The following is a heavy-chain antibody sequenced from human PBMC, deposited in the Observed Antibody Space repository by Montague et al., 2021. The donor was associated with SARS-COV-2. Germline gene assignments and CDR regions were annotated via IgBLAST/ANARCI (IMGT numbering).Heavy chain of an antibody. D-gene: IGHD2-15*01. CDR3: ARPGGYCTGGSCYYVF. CDR1: GGSISTYY. CDR2: IYYSGST. V-gene: IGHV4-59*01. J-gene: IGHJ4*02. Sequence: SETLSLTCSVSGGSISTYYWSWIRQPPGKGLEWIGYIYYSGSTNYNPSLKSRVTLSLDTSKNQFSLELRSVTAADMAVYYCARPGGYCTGGSCYYVFWGQGTLVTVSS.